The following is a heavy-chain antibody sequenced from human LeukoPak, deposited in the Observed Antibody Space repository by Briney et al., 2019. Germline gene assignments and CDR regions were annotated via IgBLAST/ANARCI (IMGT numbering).Heavy chain of an antibody. J-gene: IGHJ4*02. CDR2: IYPGDSDT. CDR3: ARRGGHYDSSGAAGY. Sequence: GESLKISCKGSGYSFTSYWIGWVRQMPGKGLEWMGIIYPGDSDTRYSPSFQGQVTISADKSISTAYLQWSSLKASDTAMYYCARRGGHYDSSGAAGYWGQGTLVTVSS. V-gene: IGHV5-51*01. CDR1: GYSFTSYW. D-gene: IGHD3-22*01.